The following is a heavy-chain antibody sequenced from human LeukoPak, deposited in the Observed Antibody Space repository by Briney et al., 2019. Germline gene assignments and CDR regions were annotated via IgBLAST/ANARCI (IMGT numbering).Heavy chain of an antibody. CDR2: IYYSGTT. CDR3: ARVAGVVLVAATRSDAFDI. J-gene: IGHJ3*02. V-gene: IGHV4-31*03. Sequence: PSETLSLTCTVSGGSISSGGYYWSWIRQHPGKGLKWIGYIYYSGTTYYNPSRKSRVTMSVDTSKKQFSLKLYSVTAADTAVYYCARVAGVVLVAATRSDAFDIWGQGTLVTVSS. D-gene: IGHD2-15*01. CDR1: GGSISSGGYY.